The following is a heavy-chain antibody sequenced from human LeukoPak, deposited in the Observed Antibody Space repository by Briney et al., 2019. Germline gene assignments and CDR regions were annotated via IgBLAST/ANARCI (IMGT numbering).Heavy chain of an antibody. V-gene: IGHV3-21*01. J-gene: IGHJ6*02. CDR3: ARDLYSSSRYYYYGMDV. D-gene: IGHD6-6*01. Sequence: PGGSLRLSCAASGFTFSSYSMNWVRQAPGKGLEWVSSISSSSSYIYYADSVKGRFTISRDNTKNSLYLQMNSLRAEDTAVYYCARDLYSSSRYYYYGMDVWGQGTTVTVSS. CDR2: ISSSSSYI. CDR1: GFTFSSYS.